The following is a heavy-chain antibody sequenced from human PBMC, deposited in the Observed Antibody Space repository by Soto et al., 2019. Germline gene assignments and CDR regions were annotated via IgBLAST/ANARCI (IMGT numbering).Heavy chain of an antibody. CDR2: INAGNGNT. J-gene: IGHJ6*03. CDR3: ARGVWFGDGWEVDYYYYMDV. D-gene: IGHD3-10*01. CDR1: GYTFTSYA. Sequence: GASVKVSCKASGYTFTSYAMHWVRQAPGQRLEWMGWINAGNGNTKYSQKFQGRVTITRDTSASTAYMELSSLRSEDTAVYYCARGVWFGDGWEVDYYYYMDVWGKGTTVTVSS. V-gene: IGHV1-3*01.